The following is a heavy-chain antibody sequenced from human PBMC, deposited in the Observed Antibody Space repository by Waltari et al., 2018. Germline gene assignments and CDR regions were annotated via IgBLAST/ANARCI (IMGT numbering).Heavy chain of an antibody. CDR2: IKSQNDGATT. J-gene: IGHJ4*01. V-gene: IGHV3-15*01. CDR1: GFGFRAAW. CDR3: TTLDAPWGG. Sequence: EVQMVESGGGSVKPGDSLRLSCVASGFGFRAAWLTWVRQAPGKGLEWVGRIKSQNDGATTDFAASVRGRFSISRDDSQNMVFLQMNSLRVEDTALYYCTTLDAPWGGWGHGTLVTVSS. D-gene: IGHD7-27*01.